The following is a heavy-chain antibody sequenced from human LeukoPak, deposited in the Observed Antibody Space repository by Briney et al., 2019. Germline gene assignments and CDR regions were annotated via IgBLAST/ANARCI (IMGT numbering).Heavy chain of an antibody. J-gene: IGHJ5*02. Sequence: SSETLSLTCTVSGYSISSGYYWGWIRQPPGKGLEWIGSIYHSGSTYYNPSLKSRVTISVDTSKNQFSLKLSSVTAADTAVYYCARDNRGVISRWFDPWGQGTLVTVSS. CDR1: GYSISSGYY. CDR3: ARDNRGVISRWFDP. D-gene: IGHD3-10*01. V-gene: IGHV4-38-2*02. CDR2: IYHSGST.